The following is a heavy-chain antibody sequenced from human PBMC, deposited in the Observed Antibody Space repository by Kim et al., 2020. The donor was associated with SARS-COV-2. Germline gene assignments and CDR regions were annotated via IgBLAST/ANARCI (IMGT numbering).Heavy chain of an antibody. V-gene: IGHV4-4*02. J-gene: IGHJ6*04. CDR3: ARGSYSSSWYRVLDV. Sequence: PSLKSRVTIAVDKSKHQFSLKLSCVTAADTAVYYCARGSYSSSWYRVLDVWGKGTTVTVSS. D-gene: IGHD6-13*01.